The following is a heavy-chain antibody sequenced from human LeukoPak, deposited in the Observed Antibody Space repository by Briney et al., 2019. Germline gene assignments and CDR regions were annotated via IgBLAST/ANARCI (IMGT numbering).Heavy chain of an antibody. Sequence: GASVKVSCKASGGTFSSYAISWVRQAPGQGLEWMGGIIPIFGTANYAQKFQGRVTITTDESTSTAYMELSSLRSEDTAVYYCARVGSSWYGRFDPWGQGTLVTVSS. CDR1: GGTFSSYA. CDR2: IIPIFGTA. CDR3: ARVGSSWYGRFDP. J-gene: IGHJ5*02. D-gene: IGHD6-13*01. V-gene: IGHV1-69*05.